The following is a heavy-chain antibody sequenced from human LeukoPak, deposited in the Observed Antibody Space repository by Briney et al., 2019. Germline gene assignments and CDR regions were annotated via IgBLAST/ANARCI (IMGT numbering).Heavy chain of an antibody. V-gene: IGHV1-2*02. J-gene: IGHJ6*02. Sequence: ASVKVSCKASGYTFTGYYMHWVRRAPGQGLEWMGWINPNSGGTNYAQKFQGRVTMTRDTSISTAYMELSRLRSDDTAVYYCARRYCSSTSCYGGNYYGMDVWGQGTTVTVSS. CDR3: ARRYCSSTSCYGGNYYGMDV. CDR1: GYTFTGYY. CDR2: INPNSGGT. D-gene: IGHD2-2*01.